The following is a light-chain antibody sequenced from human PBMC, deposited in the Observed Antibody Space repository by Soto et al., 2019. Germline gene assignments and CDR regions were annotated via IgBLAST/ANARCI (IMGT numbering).Light chain of an antibody. V-gene: IGKV3-15*01. Sequence: ELVMTQSPATLSVSPGERASLSCRASQSVSTNLAWYQQKPGQAPRLLIYGASARATDIPARFSGSGSGTEFTLTISSLQSEDFALYFCQQYNNWPTFSQGTKVDIK. J-gene: IGKJ1*01. CDR2: GAS. CDR1: QSVSTN. CDR3: QQYNNWPT.